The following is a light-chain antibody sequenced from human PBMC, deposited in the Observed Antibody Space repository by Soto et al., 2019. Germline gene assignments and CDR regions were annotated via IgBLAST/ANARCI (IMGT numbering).Light chain of an antibody. CDR1: QGIGNA. V-gene: IGKV1D-13*01. CDR3: QQLKNYPLT. J-gene: IGKJ4*01. CDR2: DAS. Sequence: AIQMTQSPSSPSASVGDRVTISCRASQGIGNALGWYQQKPGKAPKXLIYDASSLESGVPSRFRGSGSGTDLTITISSLQPEDFATDECQQLKNYPLTFGGGTKVDIK.